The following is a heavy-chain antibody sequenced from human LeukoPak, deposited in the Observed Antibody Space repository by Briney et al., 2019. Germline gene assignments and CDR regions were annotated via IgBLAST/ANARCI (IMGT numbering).Heavy chain of an antibody. CDR2: INPNSGGT. J-gene: IGHJ6*02. CDR1: VYTFTGYY. V-gene: IGHV1-2*02. CDR3: AREASYGILTGSIDYYGMDV. Sequence: ASVNVSCKASVYTFTGYYMHWVRQAPGQGLEWMGWINPNSGGTNYAQKFQGRVTMTRDTSISTAYMELSRLRSDDTAVYYCAREASYGILTGSIDYYGMDVWGQGTTVTVSS. D-gene: IGHD3-9*01.